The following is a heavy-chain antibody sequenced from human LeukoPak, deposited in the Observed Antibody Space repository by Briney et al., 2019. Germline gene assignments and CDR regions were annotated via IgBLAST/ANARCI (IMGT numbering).Heavy chain of an antibody. D-gene: IGHD1-7*01. CDR2: IDEHGFKT. V-gene: IGHV3-7*01. CDR1: GFILRSYW. J-gene: IGHJ4*02. CDR3: ARDGITCTRDY. Sequence: GGSLRLSCAASGFILRSYWMVWVRQAPGKGLEWVASIDEHGFKTYYAASVTGRFTISKDTAKNSVDLQMNSLRAEDTAVYYCARDGITCTRDYWGQGALVTVSS.